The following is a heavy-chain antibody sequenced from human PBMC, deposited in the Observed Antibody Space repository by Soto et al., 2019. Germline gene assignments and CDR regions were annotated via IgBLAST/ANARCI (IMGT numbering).Heavy chain of an antibody. CDR2: MNHSGST. J-gene: IGHJ6*02. Sequence: QVQLQQWGAGLLKPSETLSLTCAVYGGSFSGYYWSWIRQPPGKGLEWIGEMNHSGSTNYNPSLMSRVTISVDTSKNQFSLKLSSVTAADTAVYYCARGDIVVVVAATSADYYYGMDVWGQGTTVTVSS. D-gene: IGHD2-15*01. CDR3: ARGDIVVVVAATSADYYYGMDV. CDR1: GGSFSGYY. V-gene: IGHV4-34*01.